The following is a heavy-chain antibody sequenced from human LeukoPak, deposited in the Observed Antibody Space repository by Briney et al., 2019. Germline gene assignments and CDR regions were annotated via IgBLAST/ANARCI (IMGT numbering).Heavy chain of an antibody. CDR2: IKQDGSEK. V-gene: IGHV3-7*04. CDR1: GFTFSSYW. Sequence: PGGSLRLSCAASGFTFSSYWMSWVRQAPGKGLGWGANIKQDGSEKYYVGSVKCRFTISRDNAKNSLYLQMNSLRAEDTAVYYCARSDSSGYYFDYWGQGTLVTVSS. D-gene: IGHD3-22*01. CDR3: ARSDSSGYYFDY. J-gene: IGHJ4*02.